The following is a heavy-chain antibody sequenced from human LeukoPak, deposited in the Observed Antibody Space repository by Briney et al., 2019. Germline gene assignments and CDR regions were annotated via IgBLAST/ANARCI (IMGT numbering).Heavy chain of an antibody. J-gene: IGHJ4*02. CDR2: IYSGGST. D-gene: IGHD2-21*01. Sequence: GGSLRLSCAASGFSVSSNYMSWVRQDPGKGLEWVSVIYSGGSTYYADSVKGRFTISRDSSKNTVYLQMSSLRAEDTAVYYCAGAYCGGDCSNDYWGQGTLVTVSS. CDR1: GFSVSSNY. V-gene: IGHV3-53*01. CDR3: AGAYCGGDCSNDY.